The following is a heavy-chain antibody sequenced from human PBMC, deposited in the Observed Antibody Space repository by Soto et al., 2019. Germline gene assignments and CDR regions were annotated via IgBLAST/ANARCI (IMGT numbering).Heavy chain of an antibody. J-gene: IGHJ5*02. CDR1: GGSISSGGYY. D-gene: IGHD3-16*02. V-gene: IGHV4-31*03. Sequence: SETLSLTCTVSGGSISSGGYYWSWIRQHPGKGLEWMGYIYYSGSTYYNPSLKSRLTISVDTSKNQFSLKLSSVTAADTAVYYCARGIYDYVWGSYPGRFDPWGQGILVTVSS. CDR2: IYYSGST. CDR3: ARGIYDYVWGSYPGRFDP.